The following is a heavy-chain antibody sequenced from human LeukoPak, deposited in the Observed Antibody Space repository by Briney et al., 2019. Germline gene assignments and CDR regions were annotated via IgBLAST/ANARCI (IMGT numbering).Heavy chain of an antibody. D-gene: IGHD6-13*01. J-gene: IGHJ4*02. CDR3: AKDRGYSSSWALFDY. CDR2: ISGSGGST. Sequence: PGGSLRLSCAASGFTFSGYAMSWVRQAPGKGLEWVSAISGSGGSTYYADSVKGRFTISRDSSKNTLYLQMNSLRAEDTAVYYCAKDRGYSSSWALFDYWGQGTLVTVSS. V-gene: IGHV3-23*01. CDR1: GFTFSGYA.